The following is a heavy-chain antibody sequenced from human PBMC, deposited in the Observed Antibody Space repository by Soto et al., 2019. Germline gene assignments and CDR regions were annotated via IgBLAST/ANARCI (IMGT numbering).Heavy chain of an antibody. J-gene: IGHJ4*02. D-gene: IGHD2-15*01. CDR2: IIPIFGTS. Sequence: SVNVYCKAYRVNFSSYAIRWVRQSPGQGLEWMGGIIPIFGTSNYAQKFQGRVTTTADESTSTAYMELSSLRSEDTAVYYCAYEQGWPHFDYWGQGTLVTVSS. V-gene: IGHV1-69*13. CDR3: AYEQGWPHFDY. CDR1: RVNFSSYA.